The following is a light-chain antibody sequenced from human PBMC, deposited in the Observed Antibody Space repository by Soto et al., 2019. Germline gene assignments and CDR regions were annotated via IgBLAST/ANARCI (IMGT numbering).Light chain of an antibody. CDR2: GAS. CDR1: QSVISSY. Sequence: EIVLTQSPGTLSLSLGERATLSCRASQSVISSYLAWYQQKPGQAPSLLIYGASSRATGIPDRFSGRGSGTDFTLTISRLEPEDFALYYCQQYGDSPFTFGQGTKVDIK. CDR3: QQYGDSPFT. J-gene: IGKJ1*01. V-gene: IGKV3-20*01.